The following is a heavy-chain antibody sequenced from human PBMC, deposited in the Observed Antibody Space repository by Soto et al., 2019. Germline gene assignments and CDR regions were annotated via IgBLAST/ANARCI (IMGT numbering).Heavy chain of an antibody. CDR3: ARTDKFNSQSSGWANRFDY. CDR2: LTSGDST. CDR1: GFTFSNYA. Sequence: EVQLLESGGGLVQPGGSLRLFCEASGFTFSNYAMTWVRQAPGKGLEWVSTLTSGDSTHYVDTVKGRFTISRDNSKNTLYLQMNSLRAEDTAVYYCARTDKFNSQSSGWANRFDYWGQGTLVTVSS. V-gene: IGHV3-23*01. J-gene: IGHJ4*02. D-gene: IGHD6-19*01.